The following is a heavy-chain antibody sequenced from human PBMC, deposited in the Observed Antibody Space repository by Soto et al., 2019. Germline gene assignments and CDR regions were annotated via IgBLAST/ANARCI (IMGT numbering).Heavy chain of an antibody. J-gene: IGHJ6*03. CDR2: IYYSGST. Sequence: SETLSLTCTACGGSISIYYWSWIPQPPGKGLEWIGYIYYSGSTNYNPSLKSRVTISVDTYKTQYSLKLRSVTAADSALYYGARWRVDSYYYMDVWGKGTTVTVAS. V-gene: IGHV4-59*08. CDR3: ARWRVDSYYYMDV. CDR1: GGSISIYY.